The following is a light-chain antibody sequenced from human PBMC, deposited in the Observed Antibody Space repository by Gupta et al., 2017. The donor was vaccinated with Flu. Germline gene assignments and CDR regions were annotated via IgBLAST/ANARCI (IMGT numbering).Light chain of an antibody. CDR2: DDK. Sequence: NFILTQPHSVSESPGKTVTISCTRSSGSIASNYVQWYQQRPGSSPTTVIYDDKQRPSGVPDRFSGSIDSSSNSASLTISGLKTEDEADYYCQSYDRTNQVFGGGTKLTVL. CDR1: SGSIASNY. J-gene: IGLJ3*02. V-gene: IGLV6-57*01. CDR3: QSYDRTNQV.